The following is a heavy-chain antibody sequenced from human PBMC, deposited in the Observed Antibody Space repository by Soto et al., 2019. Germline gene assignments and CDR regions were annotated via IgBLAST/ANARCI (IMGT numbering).Heavy chain of an antibody. V-gene: IGHV4-34*01. Sequence: QVQLQQWGAGLLKPSETLSLTCAVYGGSFSGYYWSWIRQPPGKGLEWIGEINHSGSTNYNPSLKSRVTISVDTSKNQFSLRLSSVTAADTAVYCCARGFVERWPAASYATPFDYWGEGTLVTVSS. J-gene: IGHJ4*02. CDR3: ARGFVERWPAASYATPFDY. CDR1: GGSFSGYY. D-gene: IGHD2-2*01. CDR2: INHSGST.